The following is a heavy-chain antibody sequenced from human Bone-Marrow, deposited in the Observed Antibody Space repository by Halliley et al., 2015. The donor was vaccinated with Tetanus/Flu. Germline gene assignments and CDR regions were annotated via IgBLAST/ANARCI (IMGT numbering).Heavy chain of an antibody. J-gene: IGHJ4*02. D-gene: IGHD1-26*01. CDR2: IYFRGST. V-gene: IGHV4-59*02. CDR1: GGVVTTYF. Sequence: TLSLTCTVSGGVVTTYFWTWIRQPPGKGLEWIGSIYFRGSTNYNPSLNSRLSMSVDTLKNQLSLTLTSVTAADTAVYYCARGYSYGRAGRFDNWGQGTLVTVSS. CDR3: ARGYSYGRAGRFDN.